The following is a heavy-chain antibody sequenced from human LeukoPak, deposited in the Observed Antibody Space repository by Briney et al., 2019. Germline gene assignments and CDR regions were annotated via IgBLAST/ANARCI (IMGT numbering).Heavy chain of an antibody. CDR3: ARVDTAMVIDY. V-gene: IGHV1-69*04. CDR1: GGTFSSYA. Sequence: SVKVSCKASGGTFSSYAISWVRQAAGQGLEWMGRIIPILGIANYAQKFQGRVTITADKSTSTAYMELSSLRSEDTAVYYCARVDTAMVIDYWGQGTLVTVSS. CDR2: IIPILGIA. D-gene: IGHD5-18*01. J-gene: IGHJ4*02.